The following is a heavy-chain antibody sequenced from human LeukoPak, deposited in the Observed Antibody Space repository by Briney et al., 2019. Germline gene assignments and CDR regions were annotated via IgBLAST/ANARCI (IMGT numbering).Heavy chain of an antibody. J-gene: IGHJ4*02. CDR3: ARGFYSYGSCLPTTPCGFDY. CDR1: GFTFSSYA. Sequence: PGGSLRLSCAASGFTFSSYAMHWVRQAPGKGLEWVAVISYDGSNKYYTDSVKGRFTISRDNSKNTLYLQMNSLRAEDTAVYYCARGFYSYGSCLPTTPCGFDYWGQGTLVTVSS. D-gene: IGHD5-18*01. V-gene: IGHV3-30*04. CDR2: ISYDGSNK.